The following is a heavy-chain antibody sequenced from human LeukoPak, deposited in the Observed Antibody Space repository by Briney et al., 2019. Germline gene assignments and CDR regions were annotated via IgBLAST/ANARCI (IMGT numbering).Heavy chain of an antibody. CDR2: ISGFNGHT. D-gene: IGHD5-12*01. CDR3: ARAWLRRKFYYYMDV. CDR1: GYTFNLYG. V-gene: IGHV1-18*01. Sequence: RASVKVSCKVSGYTFNLYGVNWVRQAPGQGLEWMGWISGFNGHTKYAQNLQDRVTMTTDTSTSTAYMELRSLRSDDTAVYYCARAWLRRKFYYYMDVWGKGTTVTVSS. J-gene: IGHJ6*03.